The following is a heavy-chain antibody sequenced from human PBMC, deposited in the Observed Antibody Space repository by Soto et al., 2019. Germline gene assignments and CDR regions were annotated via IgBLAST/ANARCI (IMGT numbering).Heavy chain of an antibody. CDR3: AKEGGCRAAAGTGPGGLDY. CDR2: ISGSGGST. D-gene: IGHD6-13*01. Sequence: GGSLRLSCAASGFTFSSYAMSWVRQAPGKGLEWVSAISGSGGSTYYADSVKGRFTITRDNSKNTLYLQMNSRRAEDTAVYYCAKEGGCRAAAGTGPGGLDYWGQGTLVTVSS. CDR1: GFTFSSYA. J-gene: IGHJ4*02. V-gene: IGHV3-23*01.